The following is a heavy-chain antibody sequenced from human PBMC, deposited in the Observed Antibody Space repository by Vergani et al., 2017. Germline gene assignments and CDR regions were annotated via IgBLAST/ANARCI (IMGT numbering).Heavy chain of an antibody. CDR2: IYYSGST. CDR1: GGSISSSSYY. Sequence: QLQLQESGPGLVKPSETLSLTCTVSGGSISSSSYYWGWIRQPPGKGLEWIGSIYYSGSTYYNPSLKSRVTISVDTSKNQFSLKLSSVTAADTAVYYCARAYCGGDCYSTGPRNWYFDLWGRGTLVTVSS. V-gene: IGHV4-39*01. J-gene: IGHJ2*01. CDR3: ARAYCGGDCYSTGPRNWYFDL. D-gene: IGHD2-21*02.